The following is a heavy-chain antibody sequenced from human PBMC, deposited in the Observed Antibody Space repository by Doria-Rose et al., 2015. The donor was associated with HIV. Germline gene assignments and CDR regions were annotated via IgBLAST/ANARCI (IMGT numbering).Heavy chain of an antibody. Sequence: VSCETSGYTFINYGVSWVRQAPGQGLEWMGWISGYNGNTNYAQKFLGRVTMTTDTSTSTGYMDLGSLRSDDTAVYYCVRDPPYFYDGRGFLPAYWGQGTLVTVSP. V-gene: IGHV1-18*01. CDR1: GYTFINYG. CDR3: VRDPPYFYDGRGFLPAY. CDR2: ISGYNGNT. J-gene: IGHJ4*02. D-gene: IGHD3-22*01.